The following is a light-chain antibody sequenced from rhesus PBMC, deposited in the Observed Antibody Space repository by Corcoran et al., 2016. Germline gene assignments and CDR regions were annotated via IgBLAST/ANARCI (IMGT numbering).Light chain of an antibody. Sequence: DIVMTQSPDSLAVSLGERVTINCKSSQSLLYSSNNKNYLAWYPQKPGQAPKLIIYWASTRESGVPNGVSGGGSGTDFTLTSRGLQAEDVAVYYCQQYYSTPLTFGGGTKVEIK. CDR1: QSLLYSSNNKNY. CDR2: WAS. V-gene: IGKV4-1*01. J-gene: IGKJ4*01. CDR3: QQYYSTPLT.